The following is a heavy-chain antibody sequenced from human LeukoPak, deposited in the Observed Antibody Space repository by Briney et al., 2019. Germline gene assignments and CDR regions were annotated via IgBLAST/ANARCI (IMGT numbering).Heavy chain of an antibody. V-gene: IGHV4-39*07. CDR1: GGSISSSNYY. CDR2: IYYSGNT. J-gene: IGHJ5*02. Sequence: SETLSLTCTVSGGSISSSNYYWGWIRQPPGTGLEWIGSIYYSGNTDYNASLKSRVTISVDTSKNQFSLNLTSVTAADTAVYYCARGGGSFTWGQGTLVTVSS. CDR3: ARGGGSFT. D-gene: IGHD1-26*01.